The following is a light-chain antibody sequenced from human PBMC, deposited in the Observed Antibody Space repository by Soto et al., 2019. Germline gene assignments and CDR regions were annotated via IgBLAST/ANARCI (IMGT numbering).Light chain of an antibody. CDR2: DAS. CDR3: RQYGSTPIT. V-gene: IGKV3-20*01. J-gene: IGKJ5*01. CDR1: QSVSSSY. Sequence: IVLTQSPGTLSLSPGERATLSCRASQSVSSSYLGWYQQRPGQAPRLLIYDASSRATGIPDRFRGSGSGTDFTLTISRLEPEDFAVYYCRQYGSTPITFGQGTRLEIK.